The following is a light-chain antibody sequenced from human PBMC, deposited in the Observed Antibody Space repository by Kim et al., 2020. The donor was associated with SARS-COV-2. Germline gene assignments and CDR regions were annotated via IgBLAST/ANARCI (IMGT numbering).Light chain of an antibody. Sequence: VALGQTVRITCQGDSLRSYYASWYQQKPGQAPVLVIYGKNNRPSGIPDRFSGSSSGNTDSLTITGAQAEDEADYYCNSRDSSGNQVFGGGTQLTVL. CDR2: GKN. CDR3: NSRDSSGNQV. V-gene: IGLV3-19*01. CDR1: SLRSYY. J-gene: IGLJ2*01.